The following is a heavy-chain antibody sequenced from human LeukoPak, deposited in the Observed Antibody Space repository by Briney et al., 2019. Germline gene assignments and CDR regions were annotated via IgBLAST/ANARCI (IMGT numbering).Heavy chain of an antibody. J-gene: IGHJ4*02. CDR1: GYTFTSYD. V-gene: IGHV1-8*01. Sequence: ASVKVSCKASGYTFTSYDINWVRQATGQGLEWMGWMNPNSGNTGYAQKFQGRVTMTEDTSTDTAYMELSSLRSEDTAVYYCATASYYDSKRLGYWGQGTLVTVSS. D-gene: IGHD3-22*01. CDR2: MNPNSGNT. CDR3: ATASYYDSKRLGY.